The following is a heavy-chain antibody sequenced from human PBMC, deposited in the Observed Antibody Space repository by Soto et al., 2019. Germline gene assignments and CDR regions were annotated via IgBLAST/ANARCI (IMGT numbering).Heavy chain of an antibody. D-gene: IGHD1-1*01. CDR3: ARVIITTTSDFDS. V-gene: IGHV3-30-3*01. Sequence: GGSLRLSCVASGFTFRSYTVHWVRQAPGKGLEWVAGISYDGSDKYYADSVRGRFTISRDNSKNTLYLQMNSLTIDDTALYYCARVIITTTSDFDSWGQGTLVTVSS. J-gene: IGHJ4*02. CDR2: ISYDGSDK. CDR1: GFTFRSYT.